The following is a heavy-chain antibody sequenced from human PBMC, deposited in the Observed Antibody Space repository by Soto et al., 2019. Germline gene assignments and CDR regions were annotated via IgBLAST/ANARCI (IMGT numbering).Heavy chain of an antibody. CDR1: FGSFSCYY. J-gene: IGHJ6*02. Sequence: LSLTFAVYFGSFSCYYWSLIRQPPLKGLEWIGEINHSGSTNYNPSLKSRVTISVDTSKNQFSLKLSSVTAADTAVYYCASGERMRSTSPLGYYYYYYGMDVWGQGTTVTVSS. CDR2: INHSGST. D-gene: IGHD2-2*01. V-gene: IGHV4-34*01. CDR3: ASGERMRSTSPLGYYYYYYGMDV.